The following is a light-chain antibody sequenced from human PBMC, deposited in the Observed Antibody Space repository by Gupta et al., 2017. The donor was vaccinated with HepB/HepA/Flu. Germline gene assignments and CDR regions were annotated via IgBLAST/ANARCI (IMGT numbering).Light chain of an antibody. CDR1: QAISNY. CDR3: QHYDELSCS. J-gene: IGKJ2*04. CDR2: DAS. V-gene: IGKV1-33*01. Sequence: DIQMTQSPSSLSASVGDRVTITCQASQAISNYLNWYQQKPGKAPKLLIYDASNLETGVPSRFSGSGSGTHFTFTISSLQPEDIATYYCQHYDELSCSFGQGTKLEIK.